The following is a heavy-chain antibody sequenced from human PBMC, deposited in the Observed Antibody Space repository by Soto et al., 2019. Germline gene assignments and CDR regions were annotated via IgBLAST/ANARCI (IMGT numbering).Heavy chain of an antibody. CDR1: GFSFSNCW. V-gene: IGHV3-74*01. Sequence: GGSLRLSCAASGFSFSNCWMHWVRQAPGMGLVWVSHINSDGSSTTYADSVKGRFTISRDNAKNTLYLQMNSLRAEDTAVYYCVRALGYYGMDVWGQGTTVTVSS. CDR2: INSDGSST. CDR3: VRALGYYGMDV. J-gene: IGHJ6*02.